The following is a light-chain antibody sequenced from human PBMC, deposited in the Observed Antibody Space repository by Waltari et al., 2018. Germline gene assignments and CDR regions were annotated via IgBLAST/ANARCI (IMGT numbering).Light chain of an antibody. V-gene: IGLV1-44*01. Sequence: LTQPSSVSGAPGQTVTISCSGSISTIIRGAVDWYRQLPGKAPNLLIDRNDQRPSGVPDRFSGSRSGTSASRAISGLLAEDEADYFCATWDDNLSTHVFGSGTKVTVL. J-gene: IGLJ1*01. CDR3: ATWDDNLSTHV. CDR1: ISTIIRGA. CDR2: RND.